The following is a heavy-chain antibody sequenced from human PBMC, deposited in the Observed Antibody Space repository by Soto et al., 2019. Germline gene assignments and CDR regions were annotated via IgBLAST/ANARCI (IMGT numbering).Heavy chain of an antibody. Sequence: GGSLRLSCAASGFTFSTYGMVWVRQAPGKGLEWVADIWFDGSYKYYGDSVKGRFTISRDNSKNTLYLQMDRLRAEDTAVYYCARGIAARTSGHYYGMDVWGQGTTVTVSS. J-gene: IGHJ6*02. CDR3: ARGIAARTSGHYYGMDV. D-gene: IGHD6-6*01. V-gene: IGHV3-33*01. CDR2: IWFDGSYK. CDR1: GFTFSTYG.